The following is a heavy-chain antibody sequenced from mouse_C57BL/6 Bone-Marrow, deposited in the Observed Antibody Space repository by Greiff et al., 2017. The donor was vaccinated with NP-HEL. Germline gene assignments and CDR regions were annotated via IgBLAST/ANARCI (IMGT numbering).Heavy chain of an antibody. CDR1: GFTFSSYG. CDR3: ARHYDSNYFDY. CDR2: ISSGGSFT. Sequence: EVKLMESGGDLVKPGGSLKLSCAASGFTFSSYGMSWVRQTPDKRLEWVATISSGGSFTYYPDSVKGRFTISRDNAKNTLYLQMSNLKSEDTAMCYCARHYDSNYFDYWGQGTTLTVYS. D-gene: IGHD1-1*01. J-gene: IGHJ2*01. V-gene: IGHV5-6*01.